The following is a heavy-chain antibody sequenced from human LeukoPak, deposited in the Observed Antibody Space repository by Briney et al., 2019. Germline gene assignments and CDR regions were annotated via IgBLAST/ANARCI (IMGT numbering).Heavy chain of an antibody. CDR2: IYYSGST. Sequence: PSETLSLTCTVSGGSISSYYWSWIRQPPGKGLEWIGYIYYSGSTNYNPSLKSRVTISVDTSKNQFSLKLSSVTAADTAVYYCARHEVKEMAEGIDYWGQGTLVTVSS. D-gene: IGHD5-24*01. CDR1: GGSISSYY. J-gene: IGHJ4*02. V-gene: IGHV4-59*01. CDR3: ARHEVKEMAEGIDY.